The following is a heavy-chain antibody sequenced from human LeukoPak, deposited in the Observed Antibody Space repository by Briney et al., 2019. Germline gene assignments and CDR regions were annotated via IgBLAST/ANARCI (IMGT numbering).Heavy chain of an antibody. Sequence: GGSLRLSCVVAGFTFSNYAMTWVRQAPGKGLGWVSGISGSGDRTYYADSVKGRFTISRDNSKNTLYLQMNSLTDDDSAVYYCAKDRIPVAGRQDIWDYWGEGTLVTVSS. J-gene: IGHJ4*02. CDR3: AKDRIPVAGRQDIWDY. CDR1: GFTFSNYA. D-gene: IGHD6-19*01. CDR2: ISGSGDRT. V-gene: IGHV3-23*01.